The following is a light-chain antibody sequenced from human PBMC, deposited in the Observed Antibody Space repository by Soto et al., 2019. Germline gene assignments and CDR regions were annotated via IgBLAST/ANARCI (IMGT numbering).Light chain of an antibody. CDR3: QQRSNWLT. CDR2: DAS. CDR1: QSVSSY. V-gene: IGKV3-11*01. Sequence: EIVLTQSPATLSLSPGERATLSCRASQSVSSYLAWYQQKPGQAPRLLIYDASNRATGIPARFSGSGSGTVFSLTISILGPEDFAVYYCQQRSNWLTFGGGTKVEIK. J-gene: IGKJ4*01.